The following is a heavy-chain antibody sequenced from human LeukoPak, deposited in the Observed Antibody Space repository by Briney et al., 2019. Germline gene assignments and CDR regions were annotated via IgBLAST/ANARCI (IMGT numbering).Heavy chain of an antibody. CDR3: ARGVLLWFGEYNWFDP. CDR1: GGSISSYY. J-gene: IGHJ5*02. CDR2: IYTSGST. V-gene: IGHV4-4*07. Sequence: SETLSLTCTVSGGSISSYYWSWIRQPPGKGLEWIGRIYTSGSTNYNPSLKSRVTMSVDTSKNQFSLKLSSVTAADTAVYYCARGVLLWFGEYNWFDPWGQGTLVTVSS. D-gene: IGHD3-10*01.